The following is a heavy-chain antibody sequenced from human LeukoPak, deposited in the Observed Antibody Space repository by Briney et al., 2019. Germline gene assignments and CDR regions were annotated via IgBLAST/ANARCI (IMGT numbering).Heavy chain of an antibody. J-gene: IGHJ4*02. CDR1: GGSISSGSYY. Sequence: SETLSLTCTVSGGSISSGSYYWSWIRQPPGKGLEWIGYIYYSGSTNYNPSLKSRVTISVDTSKNQFSLKLSSVTAAGTAVYYCARGGRGQLATQFDYWGQGTLVTVSS. CDR2: IYYSGST. CDR3: ARGGRGQLATQFDY. V-gene: IGHV4-61*01. D-gene: IGHD6-13*01.